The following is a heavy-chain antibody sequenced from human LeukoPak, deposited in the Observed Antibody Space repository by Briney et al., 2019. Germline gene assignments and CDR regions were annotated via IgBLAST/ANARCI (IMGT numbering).Heavy chain of an antibody. Sequence: SETLSLTCTVSGGSISSYYWSWIRQPPGKGLEWIGYIYYSGSTNYNPSLKSRVTISVETSKNQFSLKLSSVTAADTSVYYCARGYCSGGSCYSYYYYNYMDVWGKGTTVTVSS. V-gene: IGHV4-59*12. J-gene: IGHJ6*03. CDR1: GGSISSYY. D-gene: IGHD2-15*01. CDR3: ARGYCSGGSCYSYYYYNYMDV. CDR2: IYYSGST.